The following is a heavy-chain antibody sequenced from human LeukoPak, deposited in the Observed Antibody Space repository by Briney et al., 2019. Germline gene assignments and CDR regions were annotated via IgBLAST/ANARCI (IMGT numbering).Heavy chain of an antibody. CDR1: GYSFTIYW. CDR2: IYPGDSDT. V-gene: IGHV5-51*01. J-gene: IGHJ4*02. Sequence: GESLKISCKSSGYSFTIYWIGWVRQVPGKGLEWMGIIYPGDSDTRYSPSFQGQVTISVDKSISTAYLQWNSLKASDTAMYYCARIGIEDDGSGYHPYYFDYWGQGTLVTVSS. CDR3: ARIGIEDDGSGYHPYYFDY. D-gene: IGHD3-22*01.